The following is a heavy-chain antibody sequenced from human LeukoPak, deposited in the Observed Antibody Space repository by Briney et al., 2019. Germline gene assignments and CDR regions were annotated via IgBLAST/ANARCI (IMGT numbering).Heavy chain of an antibody. D-gene: IGHD1-14*01. CDR2: INPSGGGT. V-gene: IGHV1-46*01. Sequence: ASVKVSCKASGYTFTSYYIHWVRQAPGQGLEWMGTINPSGGGTSHAQKFQSRVTMTRDMSTTTVYMELSSLRSEDTAVYYCARDPGVPGYYYYYMDVWGKGTTVTVSS. J-gene: IGHJ6*03. CDR3: ARDPGVPGYYYYYMDV. CDR1: GYTFTSYY.